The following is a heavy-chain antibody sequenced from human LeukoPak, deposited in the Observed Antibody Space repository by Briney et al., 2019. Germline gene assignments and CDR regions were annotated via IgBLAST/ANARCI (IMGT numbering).Heavy chain of an antibody. CDR1: GGSISTGTYY. Sequence: TSETLSHTCTVSGGSISTGTYYWSWIRQPAGKGLEWIGRIYTSGSTNYNPSLRSRVTISVDTSKNQFSLKLSSVTAADTAVYYCARDYRDADAFDIWGQGTMVTVSS. CDR3: ARDYRDADAFDI. V-gene: IGHV4-61*02. D-gene: IGHD3-16*02. CDR2: IYTSGST. J-gene: IGHJ3*02.